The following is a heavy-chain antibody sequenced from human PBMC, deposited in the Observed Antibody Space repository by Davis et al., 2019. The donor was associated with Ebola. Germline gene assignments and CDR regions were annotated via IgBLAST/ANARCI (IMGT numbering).Heavy chain of an antibody. V-gene: IGHV3-30*04. CDR2: ISSDGNNE. CDR3: ARDWHVSSAGVYKYYHMDV. J-gene: IGHJ6*02. Sequence: PGGSLRLSCAASGFSFNTYPMHWVRQAPGKGLEWVAAISSDGNNENYAESVKGRFTTSRDNSKNTLYLEMHSLRGEDAGVYYCARDWHVSSAGVYKYYHMDVWGPGTTVAVSS. CDR1: GFSFNTYP. D-gene: IGHD6-6*01.